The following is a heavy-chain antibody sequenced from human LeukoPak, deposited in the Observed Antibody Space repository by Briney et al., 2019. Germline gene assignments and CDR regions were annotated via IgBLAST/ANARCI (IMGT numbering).Heavy chain of an antibody. CDR2: ISGSSSYI. J-gene: IGHJ6*02. D-gene: IGHD6-19*01. CDR3: AREPYSSGSYGMDV. V-gene: IGHV3-21*01. Sequence: GGSLRLSCAASGFTFSSYSMNWVRQAPGKGPEWVSSISGSSSYIFYADSVKGRFTISRDNAKNSLYLQMNSLRAEDTAVYYCAREPYSSGSYGMDVWGQGTTVTVSS. CDR1: GFTFSSYS.